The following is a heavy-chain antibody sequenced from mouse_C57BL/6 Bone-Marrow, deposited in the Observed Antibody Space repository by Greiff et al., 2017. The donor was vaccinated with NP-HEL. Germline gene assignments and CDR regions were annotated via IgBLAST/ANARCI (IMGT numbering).Heavy chain of an antibody. CDR2: IYPRSGNA. J-gene: IGHJ2*01. V-gene: IGHV1-81*01. Sequence: QVQLKESGAELARPGASVKLSCKASGYTFTSYGISWVKQRTGQGLEWIGEIYPRSGNAYYNEKFKGKATLTADKSSSTAYLELRSLTSEDSAVYFCARGGWDDDYWGQGTTLTVSS. D-gene: IGHD4-1*01. CDR3: ARGGWDDDY. CDR1: GYTFTSYG.